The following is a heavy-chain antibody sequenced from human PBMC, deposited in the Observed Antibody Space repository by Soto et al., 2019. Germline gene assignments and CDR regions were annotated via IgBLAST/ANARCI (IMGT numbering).Heavy chain of an antibody. CDR3: ARRTTSFAFDV. CDR1: GGPISGSDYF. V-gene: IGHV4-39*01. CDR2: IYYSGS. Sequence: SETLSLTFTVSGGPISGSDYFWGWIRQPPGKGLEWIGSIYYSGSNYNPPLKSRVTISVDTSKKQFSLNLRSVTAADTAVYYCARRTTSFAFDVWGQGTLVT. D-gene: IGHD1-26*01. J-gene: IGHJ3*01.